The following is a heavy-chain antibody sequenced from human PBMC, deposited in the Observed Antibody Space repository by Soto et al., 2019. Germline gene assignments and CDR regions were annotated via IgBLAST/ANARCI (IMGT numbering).Heavy chain of an antibody. J-gene: IGHJ4*02. D-gene: IGHD3-9*01. Sequence: ASVKASCKASGNTFTSYDINWVRQATGHGLEWMGWINPNSGNIGYAQKFQGRVTMTRATAIRTAYMEVSSLRSEDTAAYYCARGAYYDILTCLEYWGQGTLVTVSS. CDR2: INPNSGNI. V-gene: IGHV1-8*01. CDR1: GNTFTSYD. CDR3: ARGAYYDILTCLEY.